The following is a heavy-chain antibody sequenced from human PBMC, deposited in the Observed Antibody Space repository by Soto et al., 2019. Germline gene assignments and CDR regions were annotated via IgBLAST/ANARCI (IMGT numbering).Heavy chain of an antibody. CDR2: IYHSGST. J-gene: IGHJ6*02. Sequence: SETLSLTCAVSGGSISSSNWWSWVRQPPGKGLEWIGEIYHSGSTNYNPSLKSRVTISVDKSKNQFSLKLSSVTAADTAVYYCARGVTIFGVVPRPSYGMDVWGQGTTVTVSS. CDR3: ARGVTIFGVVPRPSYGMDV. CDR1: GGSISSSNW. D-gene: IGHD3-3*01. V-gene: IGHV4-4*02.